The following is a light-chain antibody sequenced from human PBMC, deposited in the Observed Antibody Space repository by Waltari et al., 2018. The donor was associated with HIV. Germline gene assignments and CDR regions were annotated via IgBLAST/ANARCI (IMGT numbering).Light chain of an antibody. J-gene: IGKJ1*01. V-gene: IGKV3-15*01. CDR2: AAS. CDR1: QSVSSN. Sequence: EIVMTQSPVTLSVSPGERATLSCRASQSVSSNLAWYQQKPGQAPRLLIYAASTRATGIPARVSGSGSGTEFTLTISSLRSEEFAVYYCQHYNNWLRTFGQGTKVEIK. CDR3: QHYNNWLRT.